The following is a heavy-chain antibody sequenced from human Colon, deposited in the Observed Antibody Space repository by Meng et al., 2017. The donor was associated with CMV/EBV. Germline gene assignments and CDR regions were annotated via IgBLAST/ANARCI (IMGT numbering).Heavy chain of an antibody. CDR1: GSSISTYY. Sequence: SETLSLTCTVSGSSISTYYWSWIRQPPGKGLEWLGDIYYSGRTTYNPALNSRVTISVDTSKNQFSLKLSSVTPADTAVYYCASLRSRNAFNIWGQGTMVTVSS. V-gene: IGHV4-59*01. CDR2: IYYSGRT. CDR3: ASLRSRNAFNI. J-gene: IGHJ3*02.